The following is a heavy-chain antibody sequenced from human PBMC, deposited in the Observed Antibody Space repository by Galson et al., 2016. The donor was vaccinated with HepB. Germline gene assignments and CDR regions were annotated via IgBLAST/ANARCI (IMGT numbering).Heavy chain of an antibody. CDR1: GFIIRDDS. D-gene: IGHD4-17*01. CDR3: ATGGAYGSFDP. J-gene: IGHJ5*02. CDR2: IDADSTDK. Sequence: SLRLSCAASGFIIRDDSMSWVRQAPGQGLEWVASIDADSTDKNYSDSLKGRFTISRDNAKTSPYIQLNSLGVEDTAVYYCATGGAYGSFDPWGQGALVIVS. V-gene: IGHV3-7*03.